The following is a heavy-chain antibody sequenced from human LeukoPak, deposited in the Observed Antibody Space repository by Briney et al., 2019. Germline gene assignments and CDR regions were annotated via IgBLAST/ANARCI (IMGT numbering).Heavy chain of an antibody. V-gene: IGHV3-23*01. J-gene: IGHJ4*02. CDR3: ARDPYDILTGYYFPFFDY. D-gene: IGHD3-9*01. CDR2: ISGSGGST. Sequence: PGGSLRLSCAASGFTFSSYAMSWVRQAPGKGLEWVSAISGSGGSTYYADSVKGRFTISRDNAKNSLFLQMNSLRAEDTAVYYCARDPYDILTGYYFPFFDYWGQGTLVTVSS. CDR1: GFTFSSYA.